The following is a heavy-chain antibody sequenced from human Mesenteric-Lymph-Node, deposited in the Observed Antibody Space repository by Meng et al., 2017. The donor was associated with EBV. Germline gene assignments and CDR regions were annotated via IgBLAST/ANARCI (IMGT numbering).Heavy chain of an antibody. CDR3: TRGARDYYDSTGYYYDS. D-gene: IGHD3-22*01. J-gene: IGHJ5*01. Sequence: HSQTLSLTCAVSGGSVSSGGYSWSWIRQPPGKGLEWIGYIYHFGSPNYNPSLKSRVTISEDRSNNQFSLKLTSVTAADTAIYFCTRGARDYYDSTGYYYDSWGQGILVTVSS. CDR1: GGSVSSGGYS. V-gene: IGHV4-30-2*01. CDR2: IYHFGSP.